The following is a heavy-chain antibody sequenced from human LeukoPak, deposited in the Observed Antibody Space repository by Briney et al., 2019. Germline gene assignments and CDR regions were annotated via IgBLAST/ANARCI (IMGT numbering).Heavy chain of an antibody. D-gene: IGHD2-2*01. V-gene: IGHV3-21*01. Sequence: GGSLRLSCAASGFTFRSYSMNWVRQAPGEGLEWVLSISSSSSYIYHADSVKGRFTISRDNAKNSLYLKMNSLRAEDTAVYYCARDGVGKYCSSTSCHGYGMDVWGQGTTVTVSS. CDR2: ISSSSSYI. J-gene: IGHJ6*02. CDR3: ARDGVGKYCSSTSCHGYGMDV. CDR1: GFTFRSYS.